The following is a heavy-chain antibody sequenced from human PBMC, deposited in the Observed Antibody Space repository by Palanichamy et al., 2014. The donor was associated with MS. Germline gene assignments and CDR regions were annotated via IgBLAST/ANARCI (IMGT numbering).Heavy chain of an antibody. J-gene: IGHJ6*02. CDR2: ISTYNGNT. CDR3: ARDIGPVPGDYYYGLDV. CDR1: GYTFSSYG. V-gene: IGHV1-18*04. Sequence: QVQLVQSRAEVKEPGASVRVSCKASGYTFSSYGISWARQAPGQGLEWMGRISTYNGNTKYAQKFQDRVTMTTDTSTTTAHMDLRSLRSDDSAVYFCARDIGPVPGDYYYGLDVWGQGTTVTVSS. D-gene: IGHD3-10*01.